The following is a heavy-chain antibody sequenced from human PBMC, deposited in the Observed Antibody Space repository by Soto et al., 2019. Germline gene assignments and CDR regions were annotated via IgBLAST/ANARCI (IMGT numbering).Heavy chain of an antibody. D-gene: IGHD6-19*01. J-gene: IGHJ6*02. CDR1: GFTFSSYG. CDR2: ISYDGSNK. Sequence: QVQLVESGGGVVQPGRSLRLSCAASGFTFSSYGLHWVRQAPGKGLEWVAVISYDGSNKYYADSVKGRFTISRDNSKNTLYLQMNSLRAEDTAVYYCAKSQAVAGSYYYYYYGMDVWGQGTTVTVSS. V-gene: IGHV3-30*18. CDR3: AKSQAVAGSYYYYYYGMDV.